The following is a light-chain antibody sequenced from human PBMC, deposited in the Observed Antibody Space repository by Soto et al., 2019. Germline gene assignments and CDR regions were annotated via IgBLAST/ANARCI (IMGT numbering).Light chain of an antibody. CDR2: GDN. Sequence: QSVLTQPPSVSGAPGQRLTIACTGSSSNIGAGYAVHWHQHLPGRAPKLLVYGDNNRPSGVPDRFSGSESGTSAYLTITGLQAEDEAHYYCQSYATRLSAVVFGGGTKLTV. CDR1: SSNIGAGYA. V-gene: IGLV1-40*01. CDR3: QSYATRLSAVV. J-gene: IGLJ2*01.